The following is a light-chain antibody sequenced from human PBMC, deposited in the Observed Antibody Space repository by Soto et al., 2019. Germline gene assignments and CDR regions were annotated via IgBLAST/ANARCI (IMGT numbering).Light chain of an antibody. V-gene: IGKV1-39*01. CDR1: QSVSDY. J-gene: IGKJ3*01. Sequence: DLQMTQSPSSLSASVGDRVTITCRASQSVSDYIHWYQHKPGGAPKLLIYAASTLQSGVPSRFSGSGSGTDSTLTISSLQPEDFATYYCQQGYIAPFTFGPGTKVDLK. CDR2: AAS. CDR3: QQGYIAPFT.